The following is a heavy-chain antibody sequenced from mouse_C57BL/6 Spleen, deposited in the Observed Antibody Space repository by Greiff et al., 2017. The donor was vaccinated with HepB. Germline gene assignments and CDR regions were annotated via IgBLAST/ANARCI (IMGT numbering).Heavy chain of an antibody. Sequence: EVKLVESGGGLVKPGGSLKLSCAASGFTFSSYAVSWVRQTPEKRLEWVATISDGGSYTYYPDNVKGRFTISRDNAKNNLYLQMSHLKSEDTAMYYCAREDGYCYFDDWGQGTTLTVSS. V-gene: IGHV5-4*01. CDR3: AREDGYCYFDD. CDR2: ISDGGSYT. J-gene: IGHJ2*01. CDR1: GFTFSSYA. D-gene: IGHD2-3*01.